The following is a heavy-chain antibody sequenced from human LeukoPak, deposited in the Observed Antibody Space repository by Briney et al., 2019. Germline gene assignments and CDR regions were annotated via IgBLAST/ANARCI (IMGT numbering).Heavy chain of an antibody. Sequence: PGGSLRLSCAASGFTFSSYWMSWVRQAPGKGLEGVARIKQDGSEKYYVGSVKGRFTIPRDNPKKSLYLQMNSLRAEDTAVYYCARELVYYRSGLDYWGQGTLVTVSS. J-gene: IGHJ4*02. CDR3: ARELVYYRSGLDY. V-gene: IGHV3-7*01. CDR2: IKQDGSEK. CDR1: GFTFSSYW. D-gene: IGHD3-10*01.